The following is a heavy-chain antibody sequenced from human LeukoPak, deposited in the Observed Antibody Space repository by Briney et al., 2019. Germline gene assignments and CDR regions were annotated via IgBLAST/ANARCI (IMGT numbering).Heavy chain of an antibody. CDR1: GYTFTGYY. CDR2: INPNSGGT. J-gene: IGHJ6*02. D-gene: IGHD3-22*01. Sequence: ASVKVSCKASGYTFTGYYMHWVRQAPGQGLEWMGRINPNSGGTNYAQKFQGRVTMTRDTSISTAYMELSRLRSDDTAVYYCARDLRADDSSGFYSSYGMDVWGQGTAVTVSS. V-gene: IGHV1-2*06. CDR3: ARDLRADDSSGFYSSYGMDV.